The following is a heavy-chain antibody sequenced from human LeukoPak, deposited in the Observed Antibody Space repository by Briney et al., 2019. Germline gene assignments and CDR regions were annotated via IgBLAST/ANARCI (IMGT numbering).Heavy chain of an antibody. CDR3: ARPSVLGPNTDY. Sequence: GGSLRLSCAASGFTFSNYWMSWVRQTPGKGLEWVASIEQDGSEKYYVDSVKGRFTISRDNPKNSLFLQMNSLRADDTAVYYCARPSVLGPNTDYWGQGTLLTVSS. D-gene: IGHD4-17*01. CDR1: GFTFSNYW. V-gene: IGHV3-7*01. CDR2: IEQDGSEK. J-gene: IGHJ4*02.